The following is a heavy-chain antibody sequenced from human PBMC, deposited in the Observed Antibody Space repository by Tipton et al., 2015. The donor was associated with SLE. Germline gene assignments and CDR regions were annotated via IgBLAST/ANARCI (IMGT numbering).Heavy chain of an antibody. CDR1: GGSFSGYY. V-gene: IGHV4-34*01. CDR2: INHSGST. D-gene: IGHD3-22*01. CDR3: ARGRLNYYDSSGRRSAFDI. Sequence: LRLSCAVYGGSFSGYYWSWIRQPPGKGLEWIGEINHSGSTNYNPSLKSRVTISVDTSKNQFSLKLSSVTAADTAVYYCARGRLNYYDSSGRRSAFDIWGQGTMVTVSS. J-gene: IGHJ3*02.